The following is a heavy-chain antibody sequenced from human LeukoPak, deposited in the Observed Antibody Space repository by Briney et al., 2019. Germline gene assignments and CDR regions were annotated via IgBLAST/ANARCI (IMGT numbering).Heavy chain of an antibody. CDR1: GGSISSSSYY. CDR2: IYYSGST. CDR3: ARHLYSSSRYYYYYYMDV. Sequence: PSETLSLTCTVSGGSISSSSYYWGWIRQPPGKGLEWIASIYYSGSTYYNPSLKSRVSTSVDTSKNQFSLKLSSVTAADTAVYYCARHLYSSSRYYYYYYMDVWGKGTTVTVSS. V-gene: IGHV4-39*01. J-gene: IGHJ6*03. D-gene: IGHD6-13*01.